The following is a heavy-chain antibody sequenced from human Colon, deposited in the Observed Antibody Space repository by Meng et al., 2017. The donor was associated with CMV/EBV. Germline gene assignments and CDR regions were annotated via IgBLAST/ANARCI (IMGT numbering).Heavy chain of an antibody. J-gene: IGHJ4*02. Sequence: AGSLRLSCSASGFTFNTFGMHWVRQAPGKGLEWVAFIRYDGTKADYADSVTGRFTISRDNVKNSLHLQTTSLRPEDSAVYYCAKEFVLGTHLDHWGQGTLVTVSS. D-gene: IGHD2-21*02. V-gene: IGHV3-30*02. CDR1: GFTFNTFG. CDR3: AKEFVLGTHLDH. CDR2: IRYDGTKA.